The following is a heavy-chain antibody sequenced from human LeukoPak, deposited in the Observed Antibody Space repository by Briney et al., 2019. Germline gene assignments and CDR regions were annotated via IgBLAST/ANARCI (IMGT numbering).Heavy chain of an antibody. J-gene: IGHJ4*02. CDR2: ISGSCGST. CDR3: AKDQDPHSYGSGSYAPFDY. D-gene: IGHD3-10*01. V-gene: IGHV3-23*01. CDR1: GFSFTTHA. Sequence: GSLRLSCVASGFSFTTHAMGWVRQAPGKGLEWVSHISGSCGSTKYSGSVKGRFTLSRDNSKNPLYLQINSLRADDTAVYYCAKDQDPHSYGSGSYAPFDYWGQGTLVTVSS.